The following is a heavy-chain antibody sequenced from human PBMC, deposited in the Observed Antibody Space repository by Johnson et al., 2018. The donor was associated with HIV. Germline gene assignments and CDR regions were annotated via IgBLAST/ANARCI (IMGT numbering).Heavy chain of an antibody. D-gene: IGHD3-10*01. J-gene: IGHJ3*02. CDR1: GFTFSSYA. V-gene: IGHV3-30*14. CDR2: ISYDGSNE. CDR3: ASEVRGVLDI. Sequence: QVQLVESGGGVVQPGRSLRPSCAASGFTFSSYAMHWVRQAPGKGLEWVAVISYDGSNEYYADSVKGRFTISRDNSKNTLYLQMNSLRVEDTAVYYCASEVRGVLDIWGQGTMVTVSS.